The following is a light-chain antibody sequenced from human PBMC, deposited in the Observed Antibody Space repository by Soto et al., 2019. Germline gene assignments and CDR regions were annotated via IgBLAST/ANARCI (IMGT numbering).Light chain of an antibody. V-gene: IGLV2-23*01. CDR2: EGR. J-gene: IGLJ1*01. CDR3: CSFASSSTFYV. CDR1: ASDVGSSNL. Sequence: QSALTQPASVSGSPGQSITISCTGTASDVGSSNLVSWYQQYPGNAPKLIIYEGRMRPSGVSGRFSGAKSGNTASLTISGLQAEDEADYYCCSFASSSTFYVFGTGTQLTVL.